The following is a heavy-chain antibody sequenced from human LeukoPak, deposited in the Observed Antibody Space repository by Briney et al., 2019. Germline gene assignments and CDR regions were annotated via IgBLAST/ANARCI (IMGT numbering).Heavy chain of an antibody. J-gene: IGHJ4*02. V-gene: IGHV3-48*03. D-gene: IGHD6-19*01. CDR2: ISSSGSTT. Sequence: GGSLRLSCAASGFTFSSYEMNRVRQAPGKGLEWVSYISSSGSTTYYAASVKGRFTISRDNAKNSLYLQMNSLRVEDTAVYYCASQKGRIAVAVDYWGQGTLVTVSS. CDR3: ASQKGRIAVAVDY. CDR1: GFTFSSYE.